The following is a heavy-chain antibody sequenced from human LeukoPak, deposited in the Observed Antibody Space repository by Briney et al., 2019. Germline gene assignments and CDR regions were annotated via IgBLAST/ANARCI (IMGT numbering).Heavy chain of an antibody. Sequence: SETLSLTCTVSGGSIGSSYWSWIQQPPGKGLEWIGYIYYSGSTNYNPSLKSRGTISVDTSKNQLSLRLTSVTAADTAVYYCASTRSSSNWYFDPWGQGTLVTVS. V-gene: IGHV4-59*08. CDR3: ASTRSSSNWYFDP. CDR1: GGSIGSSY. J-gene: IGHJ5*02. CDR2: IYYSGST. D-gene: IGHD6-13*01.